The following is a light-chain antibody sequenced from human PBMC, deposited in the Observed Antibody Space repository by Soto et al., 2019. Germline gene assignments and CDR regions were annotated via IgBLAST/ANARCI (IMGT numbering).Light chain of an antibody. V-gene: IGLV2-14*01. CDR1: SSDVGGYNY. CDR3: SSYTSTTTWV. CDR2: EVS. J-gene: IGLJ1*01. Sequence: QSALTQPASVSGSPGQSITISCTVTSSDVGGYNYVSWYQHHPGKAPKLMIYEVSNRPSGVSNRFSGSKSDNTATLTISGLQAEDEADYYCSSYTSTTTWVFGTGTKVTVL.